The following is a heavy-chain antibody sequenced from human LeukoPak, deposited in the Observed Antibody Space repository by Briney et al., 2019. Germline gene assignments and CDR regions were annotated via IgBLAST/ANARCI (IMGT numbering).Heavy chain of an antibody. J-gene: IGHJ6*02. CDR3: AKDISFNYVFHAMDA. V-gene: IGHV3-23*01. D-gene: IGHD3-10*02. CDR1: GFTFDNYA. Sequence: GGSLRLSCAASGFTFDNYAMNWVRQAPGKGLEWVSGISGSGVNTYYGDSVKGRFTITRDISKNTLFLQMNSLRGEDTAMYYCAKDISFNYVFHAMDAWGQGTTVSVSS. CDR2: ISGSGVNT.